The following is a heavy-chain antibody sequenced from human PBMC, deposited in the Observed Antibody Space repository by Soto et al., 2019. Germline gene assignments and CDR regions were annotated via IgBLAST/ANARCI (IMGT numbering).Heavy chain of an antibody. Sequence: SETLSLTCTVSGASISGFYWSWIRNSAGKGLEWIGRIYATGTTDYNPSLKSRVMMSVDTSKKQFSLKLRSVTAADTAVYYCVMDGTKTLRGWFDPWGQ. D-gene: IGHD1-1*01. V-gene: IGHV4-4*07. CDR2: IYATGTT. J-gene: IGHJ5*02. CDR1: GASISGFY. CDR3: VMDGTKTLRGWFDP.